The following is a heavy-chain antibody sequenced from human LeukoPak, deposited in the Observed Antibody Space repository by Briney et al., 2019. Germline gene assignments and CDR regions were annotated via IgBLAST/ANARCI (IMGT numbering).Heavy chain of an antibody. CDR3: ARSKLGRSQHLLPFDY. Sequence: ASVKVSCKASGYTFTGYYMHWVRQAPGQGLEWMGWINPNSGGTNYAQKFQGRVTMTRDTSISTAYMELSRLRSDDTAVYYCARSKLGRSQHLLPFDYWGQGTLVTVSS. CDR2: INPNSGGT. D-gene: IGHD2-21*02. CDR1: GYTFTGYY. V-gene: IGHV1-2*02. J-gene: IGHJ4*02.